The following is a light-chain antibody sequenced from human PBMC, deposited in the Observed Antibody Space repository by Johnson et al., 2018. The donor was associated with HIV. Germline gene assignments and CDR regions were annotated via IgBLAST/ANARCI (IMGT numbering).Light chain of an antibody. J-gene: IGLJ1*01. CDR3: GTWDSSLSAGGV. CDR1: SSNIGNNY. CDR2: DNN. V-gene: IGLV1-51*01. Sequence: QSVLTQPPSVSAAPGQKVTISCSGSSSNIGNNYVSCPPPLPGTAPKLLIYDNNTRPSGIPDRFSGSKSGTSATLGLTGLQTGDEADYYCGTWDSSLSAGGVFVTGTKVTVL.